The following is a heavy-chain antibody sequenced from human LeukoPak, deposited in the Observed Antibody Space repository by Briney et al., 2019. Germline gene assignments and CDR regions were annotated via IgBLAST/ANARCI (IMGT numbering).Heavy chain of an antibody. CDR2: ISSSSSTI. Sequence: PGGSLRLSCAASGFTFSSYSMNWVRQAPGKGLEWVSYISSSSSTIYYADSVKGRFTISRDNAKNSLYLQMNSLRAEDTAVYYCARDMVPQLIPRYNYYYMDVWGKGTTVTVSS. CDR1: GFTFSSYS. V-gene: IGHV3-48*01. CDR3: ARDMVPQLIPRYNYYYMDV. J-gene: IGHJ6*03. D-gene: IGHD6-13*01.